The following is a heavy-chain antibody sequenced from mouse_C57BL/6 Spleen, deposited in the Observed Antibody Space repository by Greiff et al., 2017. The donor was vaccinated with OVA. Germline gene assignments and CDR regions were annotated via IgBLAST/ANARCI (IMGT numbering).Heavy chain of an antibody. J-gene: IGHJ2*01. D-gene: IGHD1-1*01. CDR1: GYAFSSSW. CDR2: IYPGDGDN. V-gene: IGHV1-82*01. Sequence: VQLQQSGPELVKPGASVKISCKASGYAFSSSWMNWVKQRPGKGLEWIGRIYPGDGDNNYNGKFKGKATLTADKSSSTAYMQLSSLTSEDSAVYFCARWVTTVVAPLDYWGQGTTLTVSS. CDR3: ARWVTTVVAPLDY.